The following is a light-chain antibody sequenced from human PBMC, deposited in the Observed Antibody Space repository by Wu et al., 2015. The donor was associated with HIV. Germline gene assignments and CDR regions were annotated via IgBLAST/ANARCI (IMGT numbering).Light chain of an antibody. Sequence: EMVMTQSPATLSVSPGERATLSCRASQSVGRNLAWYQQKVGQPPRLLMYDASIRATGIPARFSGSGSGTEFTLTISSIQSEDFAVYSCQQYNHWPPNTFGQGTKLEI. V-gene: IGKV3-15*01. CDR1: QSVGRN. J-gene: IGKJ2*01. CDR3: QQYNHWPPNT. CDR2: DAS.